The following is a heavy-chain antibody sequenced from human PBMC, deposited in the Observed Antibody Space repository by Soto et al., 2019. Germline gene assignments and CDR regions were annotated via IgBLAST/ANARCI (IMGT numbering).Heavy chain of an antibody. CDR2: IIPIFGTA. Sequence: ASVKVSCKASGGTFSSYAISWVRQAPGQGLEWMGGIIPIFGTANYAQKFQGRVTITADESTSTAYMELSSLRSEDTAVYYCARSIRSGYIQKFGDFDYWGQGTLVTVSS. CDR1: GGTFSSYA. V-gene: IGHV1-69*13. CDR3: ARSIRSGYIQKFGDFDY. J-gene: IGHJ4*02. D-gene: IGHD3-22*01.